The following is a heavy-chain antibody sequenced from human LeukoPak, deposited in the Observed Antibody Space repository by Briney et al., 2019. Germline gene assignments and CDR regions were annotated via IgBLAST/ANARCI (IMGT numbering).Heavy chain of an antibody. CDR1: GFTFISYS. CDR2: ISNSSPNI. Sequence: PGGSLRLSCAASGFTFISYSMNWVRQAPGKGLEWVSSISNSSPNIYYADSVKGRFTISRDSAKDSLFLQMNSLRAEDTAVYFCAGDKTTGGYYEFDYWGQGALVTVSS. D-gene: IGHD1-26*01. J-gene: IGHJ4*02. V-gene: IGHV3-21*04. CDR3: AGDKTTGGYYEFDY.